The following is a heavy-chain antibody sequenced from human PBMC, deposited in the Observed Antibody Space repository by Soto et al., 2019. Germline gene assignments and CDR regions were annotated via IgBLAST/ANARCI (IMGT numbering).Heavy chain of an antibody. D-gene: IGHD5-18*01. CDR3: AKLPMVTLRAHGPYYYYGMDV. CDR2: ISGSGGST. Sequence: PGGSLRLSCAASGFTFSSYAMSWVRQAPGKGLEWVSAISGSGGSTYYADSVKGRFTISRDNSKNTLYLQMNSLRAEDTAVYYCAKLPMVTLRAHGPYYYYGMDVWGQGTTVTVSS. CDR1: GFTFSSYA. J-gene: IGHJ6*02. V-gene: IGHV3-23*01.